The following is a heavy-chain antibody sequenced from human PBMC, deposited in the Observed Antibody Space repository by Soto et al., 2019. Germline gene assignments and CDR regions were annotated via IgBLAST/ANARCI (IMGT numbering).Heavy chain of an antibody. CDR2: ISGSGGST. Sequence: GGSLRLSCAASGFTFSSYAMSWVRQAPGKGLEWVSAISGSGGSTYYADSVKGRFTISRDNSKNTLYQQMNSLRAEDTAVYSCAKDLGYSLYYYDSSGYYGDAFDIWGQGTMVTVSS. CDR3: AKDLGYSLYYYDSSGYYGDAFDI. J-gene: IGHJ3*02. CDR1: GFTFSSYA. V-gene: IGHV3-23*01. D-gene: IGHD3-22*01.